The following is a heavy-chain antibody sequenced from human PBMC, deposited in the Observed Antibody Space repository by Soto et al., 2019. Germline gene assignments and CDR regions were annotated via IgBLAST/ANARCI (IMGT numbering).Heavy chain of an antibody. J-gene: IGHJ4*02. CDR1: GYSISSGYY. V-gene: IGHV4-38-2*01. D-gene: IGHD5-18*01. CDR3: ARVWVDTVMVLNPYYFDY. Sequence: XETLSLTCAVSGYSISSGYYWGWIRQPPGKGLEWIGSIYHSGSTYYNPSLKSRVTISVGTSKNQFSLKLSSVTAADTAVYYCARVWVDTVMVLNPYYFDYSGQGTLVTVSS. CDR2: IYHSGST.